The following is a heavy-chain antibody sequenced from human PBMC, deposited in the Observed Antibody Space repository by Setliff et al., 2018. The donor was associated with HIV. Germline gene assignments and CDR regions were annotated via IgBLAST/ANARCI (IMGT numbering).Heavy chain of an antibody. V-gene: IGHV3-21*01. CDR2: ISGNGLYI. J-gene: IGHJ4*02. CDR1: GFTFTSYS. D-gene: IGHD2-15*01. Sequence: GGSLRLSCAASGFTFTSYSINWVRQAPGKGLEWVSSISGNGLYIYYADSIKGRFTISRDSAKQSIYLQMNSLRVEDTAMYYCVRDDGGCVGGSCFLVSWGRGTLVTVSS. CDR3: VRDDGGCVGGSCFLVS.